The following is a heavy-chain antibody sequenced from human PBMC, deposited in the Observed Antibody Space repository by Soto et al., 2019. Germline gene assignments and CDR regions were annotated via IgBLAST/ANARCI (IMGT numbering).Heavy chain of an antibody. J-gene: IGHJ4*02. V-gene: IGHV3-30-3*01. CDR1: VFTFSSYA. D-gene: IGHD3-3*01. CDR3: ARDQFATIFGVVNYYFDY. CDR2: ISYDGSNK. Sequence: VGSLRLSCASSVFTFSSYAMHWVRHSPGKWLEWVAVISYDGSNKYYADSVKGRFTISRDNSKNTLYLQMNSLRAEDTAVYYCARDQFATIFGVVNYYFDYWGQGTLVTVSS.